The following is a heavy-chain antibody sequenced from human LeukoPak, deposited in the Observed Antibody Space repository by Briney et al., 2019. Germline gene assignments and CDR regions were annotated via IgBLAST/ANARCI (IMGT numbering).Heavy chain of an antibody. CDR2: INHSGST. D-gene: IGHD3-3*01. CDR1: GGSFSGYY. Sequence: SETLSLTCAVYGGSFSGYYWSRIRQPPGKGLEWIGEINHSGSTNYNPSLKSRVTISVDTSKNQFSLKLSSVTAADTAVYYCARGRRRTITIFGVVSGGFDPWGQGTLVTVSS. V-gene: IGHV4-34*01. CDR3: ARGRRRTITIFGVVSGGFDP. J-gene: IGHJ5*02.